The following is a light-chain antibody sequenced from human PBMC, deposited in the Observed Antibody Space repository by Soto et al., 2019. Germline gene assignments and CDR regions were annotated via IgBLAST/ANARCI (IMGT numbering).Light chain of an antibody. CDR1: SSDIGGYNY. CDR3: CSYTSGATRV. V-gene: IGLV2-14*01. CDR2: EVS. J-gene: IGLJ3*02. Sequence: QSVLTQPASVSGSPGQSVTISCTGTSSDIGGYNYVSWYQQHPGKAPKLIIYEVSDRPSGVSRRFSGSKSGNTASLTISGLQADDEADYYCCSYTSGATRVFGGGTKLTVL.